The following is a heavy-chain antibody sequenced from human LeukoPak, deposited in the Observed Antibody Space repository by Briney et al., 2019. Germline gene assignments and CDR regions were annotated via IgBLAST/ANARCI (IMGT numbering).Heavy chain of an antibody. V-gene: IGHV1-8*01. CDR1: GYTFTSYD. Sequence: ASVKVSCKASGYTFTSYDINWVRQATGQGLEWMGWMNPNSGNTGYAQKFQGRVTMTRNTSISTAYMELSSQRSEDTAVYYCARVERTVADNGIAYWGQGTLVTVSS. J-gene: IGHJ4*02. D-gene: IGHD6-19*01. CDR2: MNPNSGNT. CDR3: ARVERTVADNGIAY.